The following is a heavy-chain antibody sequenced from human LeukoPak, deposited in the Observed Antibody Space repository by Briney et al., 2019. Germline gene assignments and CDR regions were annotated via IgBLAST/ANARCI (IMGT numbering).Heavy chain of an antibody. CDR3: AADPRARWELPYYGMDV. CDR2: IVVGSGNT. D-gene: IGHD1-26*01. Sequence: ASVKVSCKASGFTFTSSAVQWVRQARGQRLEWIGWIVVGSGNTNYAQKFQERVTITRDMSTSTAYMELSSLRSEDTAVYYCAADPRARWELPYYGMDVWGQGTTVTVSS. V-gene: IGHV1-58*01. CDR1: GFTFTSSA. J-gene: IGHJ6*02.